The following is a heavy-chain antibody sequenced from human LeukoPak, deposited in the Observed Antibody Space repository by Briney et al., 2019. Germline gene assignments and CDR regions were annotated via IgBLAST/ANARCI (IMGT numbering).Heavy chain of an antibody. CDR1: GGSFSGYY. V-gene: IGHV4-34*01. Sequence: SETLSLTCAVYGGSFSGYYWSWIRQPPGKGLEWIGEINHSGSTNCNPSLKSRVTISVDTSKNQFSLKLSSVTAADTAVYYCARGGVVPAAVKDYYYYGMDVWGQGTTVTVSS. CDR3: ARGGVVPAAVKDYYYYGMDV. D-gene: IGHD2-2*01. CDR2: INHSGST. J-gene: IGHJ6*02.